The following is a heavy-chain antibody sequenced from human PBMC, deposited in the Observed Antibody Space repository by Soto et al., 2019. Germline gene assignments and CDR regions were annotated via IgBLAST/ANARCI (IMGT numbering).Heavy chain of an antibody. CDR2: IVVGSGNT. Sequence: GASVKVSCKASGFTFTSSAVQWVRQARGQRLEWIGWIVVGSGNTNYAQKFQERVTITRDMSTSTAYMELSSLRSEDTAVYYCAADIVLGPAAQNCPSYGMDVCGQTTTVTVSS. J-gene: IGHJ6*02. CDR3: AADIVLGPAAQNCPSYGMDV. D-gene: IGHD2-2*01. V-gene: IGHV1-58*01. CDR1: GFTFTSSA.